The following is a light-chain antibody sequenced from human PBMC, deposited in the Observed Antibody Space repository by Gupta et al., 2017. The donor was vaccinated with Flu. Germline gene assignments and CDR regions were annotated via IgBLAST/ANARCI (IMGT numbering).Light chain of an antibody. Sequence: RSSLSASIGDRVTITCRASRDISKSLNWYQQKPGKAPKPLIYDATNLETGVPSRFSGSGSGTEFTITISSLQPEDFATYYCQQVDSLPNTFGQGTKLEMK. J-gene: IGKJ2*01. CDR2: DAT. CDR1: RDISKS. V-gene: IGKV1-33*01. CDR3: QQVDSLPNT.